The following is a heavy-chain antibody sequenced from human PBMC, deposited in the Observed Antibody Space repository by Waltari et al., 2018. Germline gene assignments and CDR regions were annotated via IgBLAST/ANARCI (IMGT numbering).Heavy chain of an antibody. CDR3: ASSNRINWFDP. Sequence: EVQLVESGGGLVQPGGSLRLSCAASGFTFSSYEMNWVRQAPGKGLEWVSYISSSGSTIYYADSVKGRFTISRDNAKNSLYLQMNSLRAEDTVVYYCASSNRINWFDPWGQGTLVTVSS. CDR2: ISSSGSTI. J-gene: IGHJ5*02. CDR1: GFTFSSYE. D-gene: IGHD4-4*01. V-gene: IGHV3-48*03.